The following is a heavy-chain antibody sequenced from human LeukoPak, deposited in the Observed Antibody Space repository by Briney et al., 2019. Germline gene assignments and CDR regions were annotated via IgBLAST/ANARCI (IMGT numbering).Heavy chain of an antibody. CDR1: GYTFTSYD. J-gene: IGHJ4*02. V-gene: IGHV1-18*01. CDR2: MNPNNANT. Sequence: ASVKVSCKASGYTFTSYDINWVRQATGQGLEWLGWMNPNNANTDYAQKLQGRVTMTTDTSTSTAYMELRSLRSDDTAVYYCVWSSTWDKRFYLDQWGQGTLVTVSS. CDR3: VWSSTWDKRFYLDQ. D-gene: IGHD6-6*01.